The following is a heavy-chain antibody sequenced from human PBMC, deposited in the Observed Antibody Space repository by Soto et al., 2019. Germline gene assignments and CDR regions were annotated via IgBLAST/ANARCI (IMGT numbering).Heavy chain of an antibody. CDR2: IIPIFGTA. D-gene: IGHD1-26*01. CDR1: GGTFSSYA. Sequence: SVKVSCKASGGTFSSYAISWVRQAPGQGLGWMGGIIPIFGTANYAQKFQGRVTITADESTSTAYMELSSLRSEDTAVYYCARVLWEPYYSGMDVWGQGTTVTVPS. V-gene: IGHV1-69*13. CDR3: ARVLWEPYYSGMDV. J-gene: IGHJ6*02.